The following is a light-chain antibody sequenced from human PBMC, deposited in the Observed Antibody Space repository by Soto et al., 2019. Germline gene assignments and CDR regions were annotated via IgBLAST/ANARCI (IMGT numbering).Light chain of an antibody. CDR3: QQYGRSPLT. J-gene: IGKJ4*01. CDR1: QSVTSNY. CDR2: GAS. V-gene: IGKV3-20*01. Sequence: EIVLTQSPGTLSLSPGERVTLSCRASQSVTSNYLAWYQQKPGQAPRLLIYGASSRTTGIPDRFSGSGSGTDFTLTISTLEPEDFAVYFCQQYGRSPLTFGGGTKVEIK.